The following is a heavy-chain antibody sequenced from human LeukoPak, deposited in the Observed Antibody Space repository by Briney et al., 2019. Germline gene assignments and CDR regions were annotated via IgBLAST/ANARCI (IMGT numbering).Heavy chain of an antibody. CDR1: GFTFSSYT. Sequence: GGSLRLSCAASGFTFSSYTMNWVRQAPGKGLEWVASISSGSSYNFYADSEKGRFTISRDNTKNSLFLQMNSLRAEDTAVYYCARVRDLYRDYWGQGTLVTVSS. J-gene: IGHJ4*02. D-gene: IGHD2-2*02. V-gene: IGHV3-21*01. CDR3: ARVRDLYRDY. CDR2: ISSGSSYN.